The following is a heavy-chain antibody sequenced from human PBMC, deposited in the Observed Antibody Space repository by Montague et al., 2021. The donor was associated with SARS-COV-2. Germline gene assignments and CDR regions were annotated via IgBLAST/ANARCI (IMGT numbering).Heavy chain of an antibody. V-gene: IGHV3-30*04. Sequence: SLRLSCAASGFTFSSYAMHWVRQAPGKGLEWVAIILYDGSNKYYADSVKGRFTISRDNSKSTLFLQMNSLRPEDTAVYYCARDQGIVVPSWVMDVWGQGTTVTVSS. CDR3: ARDQGIVVPSWVMDV. CDR2: ILYDGSNK. D-gene: IGHD2-2*01. CDR1: GFTFSSYA. J-gene: IGHJ6*02.